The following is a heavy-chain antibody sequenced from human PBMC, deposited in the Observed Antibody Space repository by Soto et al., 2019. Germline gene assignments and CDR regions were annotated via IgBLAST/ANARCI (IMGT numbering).Heavy chain of an antibody. V-gene: IGHV5-51*01. CDR1: GYRFNSYW. D-gene: IGHD3-16*01. Sequence: PGESLKISGKGSGYRFNSYWIGWVRQTPWKGLEWIGMIYPCDSDNTYNPSFQGQVTMSVDKSISTAYLQWSGLKASDSATYYCARKGSNGAYVYYAMDVWGQGTTVTL. CDR2: IYPCDSDN. CDR3: ARKGSNGAYVYYAMDV. J-gene: IGHJ6*02.